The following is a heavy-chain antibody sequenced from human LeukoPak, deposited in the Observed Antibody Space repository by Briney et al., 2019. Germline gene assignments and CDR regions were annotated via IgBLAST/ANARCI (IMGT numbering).Heavy chain of an antibody. V-gene: IGHV4-39*07. Sequence: PSETLSLTCTYSGGSISSSSYHWGWIRQSPGKGLEWVASVFFNGDTYYNPSLKSRVTISVDTSKNQFSLKLSSVTAADTAVYYCARDMGDGYNAKDYWGQGTLVTVSS. D-gene: IGHD5-24*01. CDR2: VFFNGDT. CDR3: ARDMGDGYNAKDY. J-gene: IGHJ4*02. CDR1: GGSISSSSYH.